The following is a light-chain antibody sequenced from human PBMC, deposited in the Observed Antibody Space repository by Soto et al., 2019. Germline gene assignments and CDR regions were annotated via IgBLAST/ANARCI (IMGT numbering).Light chain of an antibody. CDR1: SSDVGAYNF. V-gene: IGLV2-11*01. Sequence: QSALAQPHSVSGSPGQSVTISCTGTSSDVGAYNFASWYQQRPGTAPRLIIYDVNKRPSGVPDRFSGSKSGNTASLTISGLQAEDEADYYCCSYAGNYNYVFGSGTKVTVL. CDR3: CSYAGNYNYV. CDR2: DVN. J-gene: IGLJ1*01.